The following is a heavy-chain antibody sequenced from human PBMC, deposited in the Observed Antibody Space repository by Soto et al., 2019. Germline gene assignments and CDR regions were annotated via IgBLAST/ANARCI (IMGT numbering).Heavy chain of an antibody. D-gene: IGHD5-18*01. V-gene: IGHV1-69*13. CDR3: AIPLFDTAMGEYYYYGMDV. CDR2: IIPIFGTA. CDR1: GYTFTSYA. J-gene: IGHJ6*02. Sequence: SVKVSCKASGYTFTSYAMHWVRQAPGQRLEWMGGIIPIFGTANYAQKFQGRVTITADESTSTAYMELSSLRSEDTAVYYCAIPLFDTAMGEYYYYGMDVWGQGTTVTVSS.